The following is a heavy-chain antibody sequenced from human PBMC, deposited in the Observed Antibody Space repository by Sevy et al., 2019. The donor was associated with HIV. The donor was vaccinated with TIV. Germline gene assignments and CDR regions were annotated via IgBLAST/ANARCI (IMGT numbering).Heavy chain of an antibody. CDR3: ARGPKPLRSDYGDYRGVGYYFDS. CDR1: GESFSNYY. D-gene: IGHD4-17*01. J-gene: IGHJ4*02. CDR2: IDHSGRS. Sequence: SETLSLTCAVYGESFSNYYWSWIRLSPGKGLESIGEIDHSGRSDYNPSLKSRVTMSVDTSKNQFSQKLTSVTAADTAVYYCARGPKPLRSDYGDYRGVGYYFDSWGQGTLVTVSS. V-gene: IGHV4-34*01.